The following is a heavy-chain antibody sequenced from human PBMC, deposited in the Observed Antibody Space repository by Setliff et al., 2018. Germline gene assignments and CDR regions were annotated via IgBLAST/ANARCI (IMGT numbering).Heavy chain of an antibody. CDR2: IHYSGST. J-gene: IGHJ4*02. CDR1: GGSISSGSYY. Sequence: SETLSLTCTVSGGSISSGSYYWGWVRQPPRKGLEWIGSIHYSGSTNYNPSLKSRLTISVDTSNNQFSLRLKSVTAADTAVYYCARGNSRRRVWYVVPHFDYWGQGTLVTVSS. V-gene: IGHV4-39*01. D-gene: IGHD6-19*01. CDR3: ARGNSRRRVWYVVPHFDY.